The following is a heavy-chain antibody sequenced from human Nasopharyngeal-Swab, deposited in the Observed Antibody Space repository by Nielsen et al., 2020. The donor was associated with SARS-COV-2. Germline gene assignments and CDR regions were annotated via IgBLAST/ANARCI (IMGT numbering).Heavy chain of an antibody. CDR2: ITWNSGT. Sequence: GESLKTSFVSSGYPLRTYGMSWVRQAPGKGLEWVSGITWNSGTGYADSVKGRFTISRDNSKNTLSLQMNSLRAEATAVYYCAKDLRGPYFFWGQGTLVTVSS. CDR3: AKDLRGPYFF. CDR1: GYPLRTYG. D-gene: IGHD2/OR15-2a*01. V-gene: IGHV3-20*03. J-gene: IGHJ4*02.